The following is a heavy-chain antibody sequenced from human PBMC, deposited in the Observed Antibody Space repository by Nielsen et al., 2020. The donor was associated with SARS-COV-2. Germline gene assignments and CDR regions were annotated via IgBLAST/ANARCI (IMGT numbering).Heavy chain of an antibody. Sequence: SETLSLTCAVSGGSISSGGYSWSWIRQPPGKGLEWIGYIYHSGRTYYNPSLKSRVTISVDRSKNQFSLKLSSVTAADTAVYYCARGGRITFGGADDAFDIWGQGTMVTVST. V-gene: IGHV4-30-2*01. CDR3: ARGGRITFGGADDAFDI. CDR2: IYHSGRT. D-gene: IGHD3-16*01. CDR1: GGSISSGGYS. J-gene: IGHJ3*02.